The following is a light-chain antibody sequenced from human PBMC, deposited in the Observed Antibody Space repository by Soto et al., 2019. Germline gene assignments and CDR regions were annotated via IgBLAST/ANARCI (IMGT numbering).Light chain of an antibody. J-gene: IGKJ2*01. CDR3: QQYYSTPYT. CDR1: QSVFYSSDNRNN. Sequence: DIVMTQSPDYLAVSLGERATIHCRSSQSVFYSSDNRNNLTWYQQKPGQPPKLLIYGASIRESGVPDRFSGSGSGTHFTLAISSLQAEDLAVYYCQQYYSTPYTFGQGTKLQIK. CDR2: GAS. V-gene: IGKV4-1*01.